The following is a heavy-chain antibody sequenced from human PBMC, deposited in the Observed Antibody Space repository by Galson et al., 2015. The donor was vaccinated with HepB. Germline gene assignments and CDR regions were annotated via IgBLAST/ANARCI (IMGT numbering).Heavy chain of an antibody. D-gene: IGHD4-17*01. CDR3: ARDIHGDYGHWFDP. CDR1: GFTFSSYG. CDR2: IWYDGSNK. V-gene: IGHV3-33*01. J-gene: IGHJ5*02. Sequence: SLRLSCAASGFTFSSYGMHWVRQAPGKGLEWVAVIWYDGSNKYYADSVKGRFTISRDNSKNTLYLQMNSLRAEDTAVYYCARDIHGDYGHWFDPWGQGTLVTVSS.